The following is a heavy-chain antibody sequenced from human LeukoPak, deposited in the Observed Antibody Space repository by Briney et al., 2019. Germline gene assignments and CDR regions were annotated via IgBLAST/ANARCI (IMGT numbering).Heavy chain of an antibody. CDR1: GYSFTSYW. CDR2: IYPGDSDT. J-gene: IGHJ6*03. V-gene: IGHV5-51*01. CDR3: ARHGGFGELMPYYYMDV. Sequence: GEPLKISCKGSGYSFTSYWIGWVRQMPGKGLEWMGIIYPGDSDTRYSPSFQGQVTISADKPISTAYLQWSSLKASDTAMYYCARHGGFGELMPYYYMDVWGKGTTVTVSS. D-gene: IGHD3-10*01.